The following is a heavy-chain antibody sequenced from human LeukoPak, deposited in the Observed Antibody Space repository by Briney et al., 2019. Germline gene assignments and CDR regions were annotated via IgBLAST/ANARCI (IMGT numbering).Heavy chain of an antibody. V-gene: IGHV3-20*01. CDR1: GFTFDDYG. J-gene: IGHJ6*03. Sequence: GGNLRLSCAASGFTFDDYGMRWVRQAPGKGLEWVSGINWNGGSTGYADSVKGRFTISRDIAKNSLYLQMNSLRAEDTAFYECACEASIKIFGGGYYYMDVWGKGTTVTVSS. CDR2: INWNGGST. CDR3: ACEASIKIFGGGYYYMDV. D-gene: IGHD3-3*01.